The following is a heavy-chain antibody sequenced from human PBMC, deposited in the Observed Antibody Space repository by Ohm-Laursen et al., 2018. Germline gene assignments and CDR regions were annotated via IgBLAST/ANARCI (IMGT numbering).Heavy chain of an antibody. Sequence: SLRLSCTATGFTLSSHGMHWVRQAPGKGLEWVAVIWYDGSKKYYADSVKGRFTISRDNAKNSLYLQMNGLRAEDTAVYYCARAAGSYPYYFDYWGQGTLVTVSS. CDR1: GFTLSSHG. V-gene: IGHV3-33*01. CDR3: ARAAGSYPYYFDY. J-gene: IGHJ4*02. D-gene: IGHD1-26*01. CDR2: IWYDGSKK.